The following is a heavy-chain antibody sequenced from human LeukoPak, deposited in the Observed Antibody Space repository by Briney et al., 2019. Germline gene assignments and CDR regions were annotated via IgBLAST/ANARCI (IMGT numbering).Heavy chain of an antibody. CDR1: GGSISGSSYY. CDR2: IYYSGST. CDR3: ASEVGSGSSPDP. V-gene: IGHV4-39*07. Sequence: SETLSLTCTVSGGSISGSSYYWGWIGQPPGKGLEWIGSIYYSGSTYYNPSLKSRVTISVDRSKNQFSLKLSSVTAADTAVYYCASEVGSGSSPDPWGQGTLVTVSS. J-gene: IGHJ5*02. D-gene: IGHD1-26*01.